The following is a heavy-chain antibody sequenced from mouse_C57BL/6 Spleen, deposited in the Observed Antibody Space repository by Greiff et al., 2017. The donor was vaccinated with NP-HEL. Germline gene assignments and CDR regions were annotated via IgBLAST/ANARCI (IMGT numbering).Heavy chain of an antibody. CDR1: GYAFSSSW. Sequence: VQVVESGPELVKPGASVKISCKASGYAFSSSWMNWVKQRPGKGLEWIGRIYPGDGDTNYNGKFKGKATLTADKSSSTAYMQLSSLTSEDSAVYFCAREEEPSYAMDYWGQGTSVTVSS. V-gene: IGHV1-82*01. CDR2: IYPGDGDT. J-gene: IGHJ4*01. CDR3: AREEEPSYAMDY.